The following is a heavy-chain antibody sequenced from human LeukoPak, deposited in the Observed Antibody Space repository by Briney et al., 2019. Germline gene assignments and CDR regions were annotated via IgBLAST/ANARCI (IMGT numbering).Heavy chain of an antibody. Sequence: GASVKVSCKASGYTFTSYGISWVRQAPGQGLEWMGWISAYNGNTNYAQKLQGRVTMTTDTSTSTAYMELRSLRSDDTAVYYCARDFFSSSWSHDLGYWGQGTLVTVSS. J-gene: IGHJ4*02. CDR2: ISAYNGNT. CDR1: GYTFTSYG. V-gene: IGHV1-18*01. CDR3: ARDFFSSSWSHDLGY. D-gene: IGHD6-13*01.